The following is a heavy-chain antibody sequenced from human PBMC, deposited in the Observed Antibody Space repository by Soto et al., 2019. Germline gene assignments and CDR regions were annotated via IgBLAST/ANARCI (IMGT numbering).Heavy chain of an antibody. CDR2: ITTAGDT. CDR3: AKEVHGVSYGMDV. D-gene: IGHD3-10*01. Sequence: EVQLVESGGGLVQPGGSLRLSCAASGFTFSNYDMHWVRQVTGKGLEWVSGITTAGDTYYPGSVKGRFTISREKAKNSFYLPMNSLSAGDTAVYYCAKEVHGVSYGMDVWGQGTTVTVSS. V-gene: IGHV3-13*01. J-gene: IGHJ6*02. CDR1: GFTFSNYD.